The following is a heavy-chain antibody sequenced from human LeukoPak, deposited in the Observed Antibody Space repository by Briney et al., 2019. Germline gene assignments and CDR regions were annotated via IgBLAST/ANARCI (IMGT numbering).Heavy chain of an antibody. CDR2: IYLSGST. J-gene: IGHJ6*02. CDR3: ARSSGPYYYGLDV. CDR1: GGSITSSNYY. V-gene: IGHV4-39*07. D-gene: IGHD2-15*01. Sequence: SETLSLTCTVSGGSITSSNYYWGCIRQPPGKGLECIGSIYLSGSTYYNPSLKSRVTISGDTSKNQFSLKLSSVSAADTAVYYCARSSGPYYYGLDVWGQGTTVTVSS.